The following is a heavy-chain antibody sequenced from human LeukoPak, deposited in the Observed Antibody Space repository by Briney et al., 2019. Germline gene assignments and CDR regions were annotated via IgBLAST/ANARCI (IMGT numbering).Heavy chain of an antibody. CDR2: IYYSGST. CDR1: GGSISSGDHY. V-gene: IGHV4-30-4*01. Sequence: SQTLSLTCTVSGGSISSGDHYWSWIRQPPGKGLEWIGYIYYSGSTYYNPSLKSRVTISVDTSKNQFSLKLSSVTAADTAVYYCARMYYYGSGSYGLSPPIWFDPWGQGTLVTVSS. CDR3: ARMYYYGSGSYGLSPPIWFDP. D-gene: IGHD3-10*01. J-gene: IGHJ5*02.